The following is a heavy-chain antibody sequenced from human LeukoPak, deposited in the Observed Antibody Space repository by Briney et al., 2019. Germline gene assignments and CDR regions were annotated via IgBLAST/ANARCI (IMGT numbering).Heavy chain of an antibody. J-gene: IGHJ6*02. V-gene: IGHV3-30*18. CDR2: ISYDGSNK. CDR3: AKEPHPSENYYYGMDV. CDR1: GFTFSSYG. Sequence: GGSLRLSCAASGFTFSSYGMHWVRQAPGEGLEWVAVISYDGSNKYYADSVKGRFTISRDNSKNTLYLQMNSLRAEDTAVYYCAKEPHPSENYYYGMDVWGQGTTVTVSS.